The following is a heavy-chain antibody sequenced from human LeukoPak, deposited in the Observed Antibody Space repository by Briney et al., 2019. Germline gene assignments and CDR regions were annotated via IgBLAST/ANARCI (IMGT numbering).Heavy chain of an antibody. CDR3: AKKGDGQHVMPFDF. V-gene: IGHV3-23*01. J-gene: IGHJ4*02. Sequence: AGSLSLSCAASGFTFSTYAMSWVRQAPGKGLECISTISGRGGPTYYADSVKGRLTISRDDSKNTLYLQMSSLRAEDTALYYCAKKGDGQHVMPFDFWGQGTGDRVSS. CDR2: ISGRGGPT. D-gene: IGHD6-6*01. CDR1: GFTFSTYA.